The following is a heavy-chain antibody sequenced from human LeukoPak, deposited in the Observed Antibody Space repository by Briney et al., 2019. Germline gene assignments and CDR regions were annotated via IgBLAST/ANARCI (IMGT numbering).Heavy chain of an antibody. J-gene: IGHJ4*02. D-gene: IGHD6-19*01. V-gene: IGHV4-61*02. CDR1: GGSISSSSYY. CDR2: IYTSGST. Sequence: SETLSLTCTVSGGSISSSSYYWSWIRQPAGKGLEWIGRIYTSGSTNYNPSLKSRITISVDTSKNQFSLKLSSVTAVDTAVYYCARGVAGTFSFDYWGQGTLVTVSS. CDR3: ARGVAGTFSFDY.